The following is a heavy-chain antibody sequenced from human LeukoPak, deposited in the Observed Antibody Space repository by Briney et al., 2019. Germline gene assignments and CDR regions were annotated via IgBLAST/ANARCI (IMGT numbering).Heavy chain of an antibody. V-gene: IGHV3-49*04. CDR1: GFTFNRFG. CDR3: ARDDRPSGHDFDY. CDR2: IRSKADGGTT. J-gene: IGHJ4*02. Sequence: GRSLRLSCATSGFTFNRFGMHWVRQAPGRGLEWVGFIRSKADGGTTEYAASVKGRFTISRDDSKNVAYLQINNLRAEDTALYYCARDDRPSGHDFDYWGQGTLVTVSS. D-gene: IGHD6-6*01.